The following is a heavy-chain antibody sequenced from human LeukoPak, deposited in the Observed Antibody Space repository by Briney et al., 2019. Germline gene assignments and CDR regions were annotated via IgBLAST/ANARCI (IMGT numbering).Heavy chain of an antibody. CDR3: ARRRIVATIDY. V-gene: IGHV4-39*01. CDR2: VYYSGST. D-gene: IGHD5-12*01. CDR1: GGSIISSNYY. Sequence: KPSETLSLTCTVSGGSIISSNYYWAWIRQPPGKGLEWIGSVYYSGSTYYNPSLKSRITISVDTSQSQFSLRLNSVTAGDTAVYYCARRRIVATIDYWGQGTLVTDSS. J-gene: IGHJ4*02.